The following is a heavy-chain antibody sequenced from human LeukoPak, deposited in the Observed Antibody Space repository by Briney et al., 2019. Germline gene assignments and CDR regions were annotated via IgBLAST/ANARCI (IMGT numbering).Heavy chain of an antibody. V-gene: IGHV3-30*04. D-gene: IGHD3-16*01. CDR3: VRDLIDAWGASPPTDY. J-gene: IGHJ4*02. CDR2: ISYDGRNR. Sequence: PGGSLRLSCAVPGFTFMDYAMHWVRQAPAKGPQWVPVISYDGRNRYYTESVRGRFTISRDNSNNTLFLHMNSLRAEDTAVYFCVRDLIDAWGASPPTDYWGQGTLVTVSS. CDR1: GFTFMDYA.